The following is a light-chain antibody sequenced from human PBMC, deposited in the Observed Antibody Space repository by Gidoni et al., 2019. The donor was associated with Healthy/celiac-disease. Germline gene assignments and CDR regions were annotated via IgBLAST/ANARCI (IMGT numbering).Light chain of an antibody. Sequence: EIVMTQSTATLSVSPGERATLSCRASQSVSNNLAWYQQKPGQAPRLLIYGTSTRSTDIPARFSGSGSVTEFTLTISSLQSEDFAVYYCQQYNNWPPLTFXGXSKVEIK. V-gene: IGKV3-15*01. CDR2: GTS. CDR3: QQYNNWPPLT. J-gene: IGKJ4*01. CDR1: QSVSNN.